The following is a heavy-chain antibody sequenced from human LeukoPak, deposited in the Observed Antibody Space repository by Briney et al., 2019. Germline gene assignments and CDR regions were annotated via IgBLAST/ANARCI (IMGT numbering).Heavy chain of an antibody. CDR2: IYTSGST. V-gene: IGHV4-61*02. D-gene: IGHD2-2*01. CDR1: GGSISSGSYY. J-gene: IGHJ5*02. Sequence: SQTLSLTCTVSGGSISSGSYYWSWIRQPAGKGLEWIGSIYTSGSTNYNPFLKSLVTISVDTYKNQFSLKLSSRTAANSVACFVAREGCSITSCYPNSFDPWGQGTLVTVSS. CDR3: AREGCSITSCYPNSFDP.